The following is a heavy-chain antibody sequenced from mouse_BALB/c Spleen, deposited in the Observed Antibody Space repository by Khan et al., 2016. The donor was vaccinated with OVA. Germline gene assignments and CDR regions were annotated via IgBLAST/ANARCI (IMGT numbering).Heavy chain of an antibody. CDR3: ARGVYGSRSTWLAH. Sequence: QVQLKESAAELSRPGASVKMSCKASGYTFSSYTMHWVKQRPGQGLEWIGYINPSSGYTEYNQSFKDKTTLTADKSSSTAHMQLSSLTSEDSAVYYCARGVYGSRSTWLAHWGQGTLVTGSA. J-gene: IGHJ3*01. D-gene: IGHD1-1*01. V-gene: IGHV1-4*02. CDR1: GYTFSSYT. CDR2: INPSSGYT.